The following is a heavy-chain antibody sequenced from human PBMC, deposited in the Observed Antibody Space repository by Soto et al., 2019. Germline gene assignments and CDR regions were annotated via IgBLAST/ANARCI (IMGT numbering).Heavy chain of an antibody. Sequence: SETLSLTCTVSGGSISSYYWSWIRQPPGKGLEWIGYIYYSGSTNYNPSLKSRVTISVDTSKNQFSLKLSSVTAADTAVYYCARDHYGDPNWFDPWGQGTLVTVS. V-gene: IGHV4-59*01. D-gene: IGHD4-17*01. CDR3: ARDHYGDPNWFDP. CDR2: IYYSGST. CDR1: GGSISSYY. J-gene: IGHJ5*02.